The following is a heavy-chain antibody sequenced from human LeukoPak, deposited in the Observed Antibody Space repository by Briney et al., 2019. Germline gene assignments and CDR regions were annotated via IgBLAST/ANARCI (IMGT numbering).Heavy chain of an antibody. CDR3: ARDTGGYDLAY. Sequence: ASLKVSCKASGYTFTGYYMHWVRQAPGQGLEWMGWINPNSGGTNYAQKVQGRVTTTRDTPISTAYMELSRLRSDDTAVYYCARDTGGYDLAYWGQGTLVTVSS. CDR2: INPNSGGT. V-gene: IGHV1-2*02. J-gene: IGHJ4*02. D-gene: IGHD5-12*01. CDR1: GYTFTGYY.